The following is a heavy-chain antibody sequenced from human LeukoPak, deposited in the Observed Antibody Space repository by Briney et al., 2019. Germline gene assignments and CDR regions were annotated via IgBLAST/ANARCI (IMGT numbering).Heavy chain of an antibody. J-gene: IGHJ4*02. CDR1: GGSISSGGYY. Sequence: PSETLSLTCTVSGGSISSGGYYWSWIRQHPGKGLEWIGYIYYSGSTYYNPSLKSRVTISVDTSKNQFSLKLSSVTAADTAVYYCAREWERPKEGGYLDYWGQGTLVSVSS. CDR3: AREWERPKEGGYLDY. D-gene: IGHD1-26*01. CDR2: IYYSGST. V-gene: IGHV4-31*03.